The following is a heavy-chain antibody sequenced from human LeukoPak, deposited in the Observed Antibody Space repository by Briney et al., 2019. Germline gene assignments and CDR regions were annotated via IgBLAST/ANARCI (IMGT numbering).Heavy chain of an antibody. J-gene: IGHJ3*02. V-gene: IGHV1-69*06. CDR3: AADREAGINFDI. CDR1: GGTFSSYA. CDR2: IIPIFGTA. Sequence: ASVKVSCKASGGTFSSYAISWVRQAPGQGLEWMGGIIPIFGTANYAQKFQGRVTITADKSTSTAYMELSSLRSEDTAVYYCAADREAGINFDIWGQGTMVTVSS. D-gene: IGHD6-19*01.